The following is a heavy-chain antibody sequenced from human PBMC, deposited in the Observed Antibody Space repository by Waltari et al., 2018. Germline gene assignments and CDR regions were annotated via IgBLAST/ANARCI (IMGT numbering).Heavy chain of an antibody. CDR1: GFTLNNNY. CDR2: IYAGSAST. Sequence: EVQLVESGGGLIQPGASLRLSCAASGFTLNNNYMSWVRQAPGKGLEGVSVIYAGSASTFYAESVKGRFTISRDNSKNTLYLDLNRLTAEDTAVYYCARAGLGSPLQWLQLLDSWGRGTLVTVSS. V-gene: IGHV3-53*01. D-gene: IGHD5-12*01. J-gene: IGHJ4*02. CDR3: ARAGLGSPLQWLQLLDS.